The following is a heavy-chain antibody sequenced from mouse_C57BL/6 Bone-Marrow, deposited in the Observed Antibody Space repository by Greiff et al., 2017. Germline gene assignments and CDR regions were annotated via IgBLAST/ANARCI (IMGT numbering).Heavy chain of an antibody. CDR2: IYPGSGNT. CDR3: ASIWFAY. J-gene: IGHJ3*01. V-gene: IGHV1-76*01. Sequence: VQLQHSGAELVRPGASVKLSCKASGYTFTDYYINWVKQRPGQGLEWIARIYPGSGNTYYNEKFNGKATLTAEKSSSTAYMQLSSLTSEDSAVYFFASIWFAYWGQGTLVTVSA. CDR1: GYTFTDYY.